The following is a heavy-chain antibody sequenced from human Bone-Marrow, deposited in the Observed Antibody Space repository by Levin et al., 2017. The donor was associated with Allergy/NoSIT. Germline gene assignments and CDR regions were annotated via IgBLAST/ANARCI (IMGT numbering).Heavy chain of an antibody. Sequence: PSETLSLTCTISGGSITSGHFYWGWIRQPPGKGLEWIGSIYYSGSTDYNPSLKSRVTISIDTSKNQFSLKLSSVTAADTAVYYCATHPVLSGGYYYIPDYWGPGTLVTVSS. CDR2: IYYSGST. J-gene: IGHJ4*02. CDR3: ATHPVLSGGYYYIPDY. CDR1: GGSITSGHFY. D-gene: IGHD3-22*01. V-gene: IGHV4-39*07.